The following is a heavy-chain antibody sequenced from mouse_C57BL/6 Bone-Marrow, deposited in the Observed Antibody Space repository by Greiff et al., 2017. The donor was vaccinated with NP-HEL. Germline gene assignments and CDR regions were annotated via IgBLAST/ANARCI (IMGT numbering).Heavy chain of an antibody. J-gene: IGHJ4*01. CDR3: ERGKDGSSRFGYAMDY. V-gene: IGHV1-80*01. Sequence: VQGVESGAELVKPGASVKISCKASGYAFSSYWMNWVKERPGKGLEWIGQIYPGDGDTKYNGKFKGKATLTVDKSSSTAYMQVSSLTSEDSAVFFYERGKDGSSRFGYAMDYWGQGTSVTVSS. CDR2: IYPGDGDT. CDR1: GYAFSSYW. D-gene: IGHD1-1*01.